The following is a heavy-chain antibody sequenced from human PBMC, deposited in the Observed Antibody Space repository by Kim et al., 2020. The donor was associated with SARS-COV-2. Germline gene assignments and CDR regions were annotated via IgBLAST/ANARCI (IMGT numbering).Heavy chain of an antibody. J-gene: IGHJ4*02. CDR3: VRFDS. Sequence: HRHGGKNYAAPVKGRFTISRDISENTLYLQMNSLRAEDTAIYYCVRFDSWGQGTLVTVSS. V-gene: IGHV3-53*01. CDR2: HRHGGK.